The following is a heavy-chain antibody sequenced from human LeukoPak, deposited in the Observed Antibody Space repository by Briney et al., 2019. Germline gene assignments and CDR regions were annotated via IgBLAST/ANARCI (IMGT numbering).Heavy chain of an antibody. CDR2: ISGSGGRT. CDR3: AKELASSGWWTLDY. Sequence: GGSLRLSCAASGFTFSSYAMSWVRQAPGKGLEWVSGISGSGGRTYYADSVRGRFTISRDNSKNTLDLQMHSLRAEDTAVCYCAKELASSGWWTLDYWGQGTLVTVSS. J-gene: IGHJ4*02. CDR1: GFTFSSYA. V-gene: IGHV3-23*01. D-gene: IGHD6-19*01.